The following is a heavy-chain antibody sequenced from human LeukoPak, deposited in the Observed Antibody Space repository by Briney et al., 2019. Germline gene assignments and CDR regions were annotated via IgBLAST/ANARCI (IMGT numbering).Heavy chain of an antibody. CDR1: GYTFTSYD. D-gene: IGHD6-6*01. Sequence: ASVKVSFKASGYTFTSYDINWVRQATGQGLEWMRWMNPNSGNTGYAQKFQGRVTITRNTSISTAYMELSSLRSEDTAVYYCARGRNRYSSSLGYWGQGTRVTVSS. CDR2: MNPNSGNT. V-gene: IGHV1-8*01. J-gene: IGHJ4*02. CDR3: ARGRNRYSSSLGY.